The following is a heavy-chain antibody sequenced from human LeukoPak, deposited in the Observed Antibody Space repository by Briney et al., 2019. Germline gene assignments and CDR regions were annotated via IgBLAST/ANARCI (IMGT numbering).Heavy chain of an antibody. Sequence: GGCVRLSCAASGFTFSSYAMSWDRQAPGKGLEWVSTISVSGGNTYYADSVKGRFTISRDNSKSTMYMQMNSLRVGDTATYYCLGYCSGGNCYSGAYWGQGTLVTVSS. D-gene: IGHD2-15*01. CDR1: GFTFSSYA. V-gene: IGHV3-23*01. J-gene: IGHJ1*01. CDR2: ISVSGGNT. CDR3: LGYCSGGNCYSGAY.